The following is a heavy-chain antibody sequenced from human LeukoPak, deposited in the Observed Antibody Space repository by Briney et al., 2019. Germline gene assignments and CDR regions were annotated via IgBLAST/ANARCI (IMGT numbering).Heavy chain of an antibody. D-gene: IGHD4-17*01. J-gene: IGHJ4*02. CDR1: GFTFSSFG. V-gene: IGHV3-33*01. Sequence: PGGSLRLSCAASGFTFSSFGMHWVRQGPGKGLEWVAVIWYDGSNKYYADSVKGRFTISRDNSKKALYLQMNSLRVEDTAVYYCARDYGDFGGYFDYWGQGTLVTVSA. CDR3: ARDYGDFGGYFDY. CDR2: IWYDGSNK.